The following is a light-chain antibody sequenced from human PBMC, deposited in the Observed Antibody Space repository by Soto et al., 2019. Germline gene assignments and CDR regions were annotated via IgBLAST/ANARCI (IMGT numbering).Light chain of an antibody. CDR3: SSHTSSSTVV. CDR2: DVS. V-gene: IGLV2-14*01. J-gene: IGLJ2*01. CDR1: SSDVGGYNY. Sequence: QSALTQPASVSGSPGQSITISCTGTSSDVGGYNYVSWYQQHPGKAPKLMIYDVSNRPSGVSNRFSGSKSGNTASLTISGLQADDEADYYCSSHTSSSTVVFGGGTSSPS.